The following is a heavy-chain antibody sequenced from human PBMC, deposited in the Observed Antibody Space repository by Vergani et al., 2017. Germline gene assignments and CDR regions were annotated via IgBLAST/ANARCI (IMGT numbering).Heavy chain of an antibody. CDR2: IIPIFGTA. J-gene: IGHJ3*02. CDR3: ARLAGRYCSGGSCYHDAFDI. Sequence: QVQLVQSGAEVKKPGASVKVSCKASGYTFTSYDINWVRQATGQGLEWMGRIIPIFGTANYAQKFQGRVTITADESTSTAYMELSSLRSEDTAVYYCARLAGRYCSGGSCYHDAFDIWGQGTMVTVSS. V-gene: IGHV1-69*18. CDR1: GYTFTSYD. D-gene: IGHD2-15*01.